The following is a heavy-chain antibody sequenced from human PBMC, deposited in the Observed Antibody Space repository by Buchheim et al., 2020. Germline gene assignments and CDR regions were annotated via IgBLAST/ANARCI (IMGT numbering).Heavy chain of an antibody. V-gene: IGHV3-23*01. D-gene: IGHD6-6*01. J-gene: IGHJ2*01. CDR3: AKDGGSSHYWYFDL. CDR2: STVNGDST. CDR1: GFIFSNYA. Sequence: EVQLLESGGDLVQPEGSLRLSCVASGFIFSNYAMSWVRQAPGKGLEWVSASTVNGDSTFYADSVRGRFTISRDISKNTLCLGMNSLRAEDTAIYYCAKDGGSSHYWYFDLWGRGTL.